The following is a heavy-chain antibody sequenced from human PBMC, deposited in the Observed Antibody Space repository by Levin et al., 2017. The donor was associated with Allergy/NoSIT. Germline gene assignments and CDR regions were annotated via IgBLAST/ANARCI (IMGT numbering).Heavy chain of an antibody. Sequence: GESLKISCAASGFTFSSYAMHWFRQAPGKGLEWVAVISYDGSTTYYADSVKGRFTISRDNSKNTLYVQMNSLRPEDTAVFYCARAVSSADPDYWGQGTLVTVSS. V-gene: IGHV3-30-3*01. J-gene: IGHJ4*02. CDR1: GFTFSSYA. D-gene: IGHD3-22*01. CDR3: ARAVSSADPDY. CDR2: ISYDGSTT.